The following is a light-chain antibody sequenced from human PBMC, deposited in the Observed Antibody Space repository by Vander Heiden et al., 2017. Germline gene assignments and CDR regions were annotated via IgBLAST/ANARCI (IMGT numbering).Light chain of an antibody. J-gene: IGLJ2*01. Sequence: HSVLTQPPSVSGAPGQRVTISCTGSSSNIGAGYDVHWYQQLPGTAPKLLIYGNSNRPSGVPDRFSGSKSGTSASLAITGLQAEDEADYYCQSYDSSLSGSTVFGGGTKLTVL. CDR1: SSNIGAGYD. CDR2: GNS. CDR3: QSYDSSLSGSTV. V-gene: IGLV1-40*01.